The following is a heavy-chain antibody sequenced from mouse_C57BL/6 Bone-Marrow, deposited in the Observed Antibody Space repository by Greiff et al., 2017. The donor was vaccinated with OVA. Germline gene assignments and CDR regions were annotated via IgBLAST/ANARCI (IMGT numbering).Heavy chain of an antibody. V-gene: IGHV1-76*01. CDR1: GYTFTDYY. J-gene: IGHJ4*01. CDR3: AILRTPLYAMDY. D-gene: IGHD1-1*01. Sequence: LVESGAELVRPGASVKLSCKASGYTFTDYYINWVKQRPGQGLEWIARIYPGSGNTYYNEKFKGKATLTAEKSSSTAYMQLSSLTSEDSAVYFCAILRTPLYAMDYWGQGTSVTVSS. CDR2: IYPGSGNT.